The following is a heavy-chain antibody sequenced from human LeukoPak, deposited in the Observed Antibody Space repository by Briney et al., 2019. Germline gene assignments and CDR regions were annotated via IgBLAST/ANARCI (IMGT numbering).Heavy chain of an antibody. V-gene: IGHV1-2*02. D-gene: IGHD3-22*01. CDR3: AGKNYDSSGYLSGLDY. Sequence: GASVKVSCKASGYTFTGYYMHWVRQAPGQGLEWMGWINPNSGGTNYAQKFQGRVTMTRDTSISTAYMELSRLRSDDTAVYYCAGKNYDSSGYLSGLDYWGQGTLVTVSS. J-gene: IGHJ4*02. CDR1: GYTFTGYY. CDR2: INPNSGGT.